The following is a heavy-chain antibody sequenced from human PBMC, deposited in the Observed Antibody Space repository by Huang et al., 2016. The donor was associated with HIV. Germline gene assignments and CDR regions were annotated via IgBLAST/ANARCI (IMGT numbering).Heavy chain of an antibody. D-gene: IGHD3-10*01. CDR3: ARLPGSITMIRGVITDPY. CDR1: GGSIRSDNYY. J-gene: IGHJ4*02. V-gene: IGHV4-39*01. CDR2: NYYSGST. Sequence: QLQLQESGPGLVKPSETLSLTCTVSGGSIRSDNYYWGWIRQPPGKGLEWIGSNYYSGSTYYNPSLKIRVTITVDTSKNQFSLKMRSVTAADTAVYYCARLPGSITMIRGVITDPYWGQGTLVTVSS.